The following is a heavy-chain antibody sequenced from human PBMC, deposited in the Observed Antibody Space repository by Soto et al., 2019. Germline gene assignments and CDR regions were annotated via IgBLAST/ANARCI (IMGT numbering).Heavy chain of an antibody. CDR1: GDSVSSNSAA. V-gene: IGHV6-1*01. J-gene: IGHJ6*02. Sequence: SQTLSLTCAISGDSVSSNSAAWNWIRQSPSRGLEWLGRTYYRSKWYNDYAVSVKSRITINPDTSKNQFSLQLNSVTPEDTAVYYCARVQQLAGDYYYYYGIDVWGQGTTVTVSS. CDR3: ARVQQLAGDYYYYYGIDV. CDR2: TYYRSKWYN. D-gene: IGHD6-13*01.